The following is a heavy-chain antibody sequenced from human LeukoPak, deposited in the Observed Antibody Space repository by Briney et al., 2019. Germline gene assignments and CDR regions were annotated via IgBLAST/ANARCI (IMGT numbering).Heavy chain of an antibody. J-gene: IGHJ6*02. CDR1: NGSISNYY. V-gene: IGHV4-59*08. D-gene: IGHD3-22*01. Sequence: PSETLSLTCIVSNGSISNYYWSWIRQPPGKALEWIGYIYFSGTTNYNPSLKSRVTISVDTSKNQFSLKLSSVTAADTAVYYCARTHDSSGYYSFGMDVWGQGTTVTVSS. CDR3: ARTHDSSGYYSFGMDV. CDR2: IYFSGTT.